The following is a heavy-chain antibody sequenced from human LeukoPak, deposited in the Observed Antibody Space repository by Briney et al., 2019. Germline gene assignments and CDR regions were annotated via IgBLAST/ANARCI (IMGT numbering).Heavy chain of an antibody. J-gene: IGHJ4*02. CDR2: ISNSGGST. V-gene: IGHV3-23*01. CDR1: GFTFSSYA. Sequence: AGGSLRLSCAASGFTFSSYAVSWVRQAPGKGLEWVSAISNSGGSTYYADSVKGRFTISRDNSKNTLYLQMNRLKAEDTAVYYCAKRGVVAGGQGTLVTVSS. D-gene: IGHD3-16*01. CDR3: AKRGVVA.